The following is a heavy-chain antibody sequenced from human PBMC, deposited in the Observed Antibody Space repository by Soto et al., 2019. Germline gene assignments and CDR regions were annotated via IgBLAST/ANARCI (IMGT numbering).Heavy chain of an antibody. CDR2: ISDSETT. CDR3: ARVDYYGAGTYLFDY. V-gene: IGHV4-59*01. Sequence: YWSWIRQSPGKGLEWIGYISDSETTNYSPSLRSRVTISLETSKSQFSLKLSSVTAADTAVYYCARVDYYGAGTYLFDYWGPGTLVTVSS. CDR1: Y. D-gene: IGHD3-10*01. J-gene: IGHJ4*02.